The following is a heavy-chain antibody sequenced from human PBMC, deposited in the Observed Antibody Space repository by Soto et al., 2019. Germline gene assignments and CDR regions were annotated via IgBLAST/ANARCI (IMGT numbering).Heavy chain of an antibody. D-gene: IGHD4-4*01. V-gene: IGHV3-23*01. Sequence: GGSLRLSCAASGFTFSSYAMSWVRQAPGKGLEWVSTISGSGATTYHADSVKGRFTISRDNAKNTLYLQMNSLRGEDTAVYYCAKETFYSSYVLRLWYFDLWGRGTLVTVSS. CDR3: AKETFYSSYVLRLWYFDL. J-gene: IGHJ2*01. CDR1: GFTFSSYA. CDR2: ISGSGATT.